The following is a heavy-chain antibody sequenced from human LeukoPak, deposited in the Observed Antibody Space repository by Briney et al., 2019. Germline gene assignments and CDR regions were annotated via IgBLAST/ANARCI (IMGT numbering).Heavy chain of an antibody. CDR1: GNSFSSDY. Sequence: GASVKVSCKASGNSFSSDYMHWVRQAPGQGLEWMGRIIPSGDITHYSQKLQGRVTITRDTSTTTVYMVLSSLRSEDTAVYYCARGSRDGYNYGAYYFDYWGQGTLVTVSS. D-gene: IGHD5-24*01. J-gene: IGHJ4*02. CDR3: ARGSRDGYNYGAYYFDY. V-gene: IGHV1-46*04. CDR2: IIPSGDIT.